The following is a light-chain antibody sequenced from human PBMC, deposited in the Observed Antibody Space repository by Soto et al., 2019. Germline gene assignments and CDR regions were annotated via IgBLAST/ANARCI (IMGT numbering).Light chain of an antibody. Sequence: QSALTQPAYVSGSRGQSITISCTGTSSDVGSYNLVSWYQQHPGKAPKLMIYEGSKRPSGVSNRFSGSKSGNTASLTISGLQAEDEADYYCRSYVGSRVVFGGGTKLTAL. CDR3: RSYVGSRVV. V-gene: IGLV2-23*01. CDR2: EGS. J-gene: IGLJ2*01. CDR1: SSDVGSYNL.